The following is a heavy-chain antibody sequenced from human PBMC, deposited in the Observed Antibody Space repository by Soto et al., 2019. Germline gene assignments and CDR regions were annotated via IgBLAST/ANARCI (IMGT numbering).Heavy chain of an antibody. CDR1: GFTVSNNY. J-gene: IGHJ4*02. D-gene: IGHD3-10*01. CDR2: IYSGGYT. Sequence: EVQLVESGGGLIQPGGSLRLSCAVSGFTVSNNYMSWVRQAPGKGLEGVSVIYSGGYTAYGDSVKGRFTISRDNSKNKINLKMKGRGAEARAGFCCATRGGGGGYWGQGTLVTVSS. V-gene: IGHV3-53*01. CDR3: ATRGGGGGY.